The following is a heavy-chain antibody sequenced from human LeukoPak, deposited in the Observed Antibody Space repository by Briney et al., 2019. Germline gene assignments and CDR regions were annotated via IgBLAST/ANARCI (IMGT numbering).Heavy chain of an antibody. CDR1: GFTLDDYA. CDR2: ISGDGDST. V-gene: IGHV3-43*02. J-gene: IGHJ5*02. CDR3: AKGVRSGTYYNCFDP. Sequence: GGSLRLSCVASGFTLDDYALHWVRQAPGKGLEWISLISGDGDSTYYADSVKGRFTISRDNSKNSLYLQMSSLRAEDTALYFCAKGVRSGTYYNCFDPWGQGTLVTVSS. D-gene: IGHD1-26*01.